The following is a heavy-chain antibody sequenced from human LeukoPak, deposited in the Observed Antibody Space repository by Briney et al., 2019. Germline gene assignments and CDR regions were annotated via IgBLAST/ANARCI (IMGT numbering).Heavy chain of an antibody. V-gene: IGHV3-9*01. Sequence: GGSLRLSCAASGFTFDDYAMHWVRQAPGKGLEWVSGISWNSGSIGYADSVKGRFTISRDNSKNTLYLQMNSLRAEDTAVYYCAKHTYVYCSSTSCPYYFDYWGQGTLVTVSS. CDR1: GFTFDDYA. CDR2: ISWNSGSI. CDR3: AKHTYVYCSSTSCPYYFDY. J-gene: IGHJ4*02. D-gene: IGHD2-2*01.